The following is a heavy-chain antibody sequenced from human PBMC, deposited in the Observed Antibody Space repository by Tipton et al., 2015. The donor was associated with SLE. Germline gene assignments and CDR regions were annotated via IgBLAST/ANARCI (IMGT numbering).Heavy chain of an antibody. V-gene: IGHV3-33*01. CDR3: AGALSLYGMDV. J-gene: IGHJ6*02. Sequence: SLRLSCAASGFTFSGYGMHWVRQDPGKGLEWVAVIWYDGSNKYYADSVKGRFTISRDNSKNTLYLQMNSLRAEDTAVYYCAGALSLYGMDVCGQGTTVTVSS. CDR1: GFTFSGYG. CDR2: IWYDGSNK.